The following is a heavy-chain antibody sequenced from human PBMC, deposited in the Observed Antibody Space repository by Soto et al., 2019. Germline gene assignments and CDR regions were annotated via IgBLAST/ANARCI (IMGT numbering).Heavy chain of an antibody. CDR2: IYSGGST. Sequence: LRLSCAASGFTVSSNYMSWVRQAPGKGLEWXSVIYSGGSTYYADSVKGRFTISRDNSKNTLYLQMNSLRAEDTAVYYCARVPPGCSSTSCYTYYYYGMDVWGQGTTVTVSS. CDR3: ARVPPGCSSTSCYTYYYYGMDV. V-gene: IGHV3-53*01. J-gene: IGHJ6*02. D-gene: IGHD2-2*02. CDR1: GFTVSSNY.